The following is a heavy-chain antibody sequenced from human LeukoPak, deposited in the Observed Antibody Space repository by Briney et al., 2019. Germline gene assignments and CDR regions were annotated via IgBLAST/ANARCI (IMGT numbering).Heavy chain of an antibody. CDR3: ARGRRGSGSYYNPPDYYMDV. J-gene: IGHJ6*03. CDR2: MNPNSGNT. V-gene: IGHV1-8*03. D-gene: IGHD3-10*01. CDR1: GYTFTSYD. Sequence: ASVKVSCKASGYTFTSYDINWVRQATGQGLEWMGWMNPNSGNTGYAQKFQGRVTITRNTSISTAYMELSSLRSEDTAVYYCARGRRGSGSYYNPPDYYMDVWGKGTTVTVSS.